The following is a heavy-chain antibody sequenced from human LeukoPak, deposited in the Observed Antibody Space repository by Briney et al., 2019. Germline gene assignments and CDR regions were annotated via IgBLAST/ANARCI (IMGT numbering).Heavy chain of an antibody. Sequence: GASVKVSCKASGYTFTSYGISWMRQAPGQGLEWMGWISAYNGNTNYAQKLQGRVTMTTDTSTSTAYMELRSLRSDDTAVYYCARDLGGATHTAFDYWGQGTLVTVSS. J-gene: IGHJ4*02. V-gene: IGHV1-18*01. D-gene: IGHD1-26*01. CDR3: ARDLGGATHTAFDY. CDR2: ISAYNGNT. CDR1: GYTFTSYG.